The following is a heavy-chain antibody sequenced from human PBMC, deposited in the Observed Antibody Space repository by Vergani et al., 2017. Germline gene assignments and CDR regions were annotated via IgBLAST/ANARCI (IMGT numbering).Heavy chain of an antibody. Sequence: QVQLQESGPGLVKPSETLSLTCTVSGGSISSYYWSWIRQPAGKGLEWIGRIYTSGSTNYNPSLKSRVTMSVDTSKTQFSLKLSSVTAADTAVYYCAGGQVVPAAKRHYYYYGMDVWGQGTTVTVSS. CDR1: GGSISSYY. D-gene: IGHD2-2*01. CDR2: IYTSGST. J-gene: IGHJ6*02. V-gene: IGHV4-4*07. CDR3: AGGQVVPAAKRHYYYYGMDV.